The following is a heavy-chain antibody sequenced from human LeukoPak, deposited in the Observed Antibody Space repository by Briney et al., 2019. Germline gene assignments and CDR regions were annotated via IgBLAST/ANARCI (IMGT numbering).Heavy chain of an antibody. CDR2: IYHSGST. CDR1: GYSISSGYY. V-gene: IGHV4-38-2*02. Sequence: SETLSLTCTVSGYSISSGYYWGWIRQSPGKGLEWTGSIYHSGSTYYNPSLRSRVTISVDMSKNQFSLRLNSVTAADTAVYYCARDGASASGSWFGPWGQGTLVIVSS. D-gene: IGHD1-26*01. CDR3: ARDGASASGSWFGP. J-gene: IGHJ5*02.